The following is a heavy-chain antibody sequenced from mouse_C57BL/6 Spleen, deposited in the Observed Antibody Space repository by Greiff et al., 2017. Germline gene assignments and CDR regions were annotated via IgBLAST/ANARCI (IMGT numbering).Heavy chain of an antibody. CDR2: INPSNGGT. V-gene: IGHV1-53*01. D-gene: IGHD1-1*01. CDR3: ARSLYYGSTDYFDY. J-gene: IGHJ2*01. CDR1: GYTFTSYW. Sequence: QVQLQQPGTELVKPGASVKLSCKASGYTFTSYWMHWVKQRPGQGLEWIGNINPSNGGTNYNEKFKSKATLTVDKSSSTAYMQLSSLTSEDSAVYYWARSLYYGSTDYFDYWGQGTTLTVSS.